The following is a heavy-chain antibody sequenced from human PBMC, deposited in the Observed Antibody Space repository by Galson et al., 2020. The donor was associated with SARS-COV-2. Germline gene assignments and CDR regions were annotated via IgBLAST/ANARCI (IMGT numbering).Heavy chain of an antibody. CDR2: ISWNSGSI. J-gene: IGHJ6*02. CDR1: GFTFDDYD. Sequence: SLKISCAASGFTFDDYDMHWVRQAPGKGMEWVSGISWNSGSIGYADSVKGRFTISRDNAKNSLYLQMNSLRAEDTALYYCAKDEGYYDSSSYGMDVWGQGTTVTVSS. V-gene: IGHV3-9*01. D-gene: IGHD3-22*01. CDR3: AKDEGYYDSSSYGMDV.